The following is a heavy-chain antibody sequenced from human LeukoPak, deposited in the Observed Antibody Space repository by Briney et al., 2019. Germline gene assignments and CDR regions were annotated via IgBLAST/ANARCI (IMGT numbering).Heavy chain of an antibody. Sequence: GESLKISCKGSGYSFTSYWIGWVRQMPGKGLEWMGIIYPGDSDTRYSPSFQGQVTISADKSISTAYLQWSSLKASDTAMYYCASMIAAAGTFFDYWGQGILVTVSS. CDR2: IYPGDSDT. CDR1: GYSFTSYW. D-gene: IGHD6-13*01. CDR3: ASMIAAAGTFFDY. J-gene: IGHJ4*02. V-gene: IGHV5-51*01.